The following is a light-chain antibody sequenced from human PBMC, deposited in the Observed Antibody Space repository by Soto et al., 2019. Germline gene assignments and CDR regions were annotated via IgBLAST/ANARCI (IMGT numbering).Light chain of an antibody. CDR1: QSVSSNS. CDR2: GAS. J-gene: IGKJ1*01. CDR3: QQYGSSPRT. V-gene: IGKV3-20*01. Sequence: EIVLTQSPGTLSLSPGDRATLSCRASQSVSSNSLAWYQQKSGQAPRLLIYGASIRATGIPDRFSGSGSGADLTLTISRLEPEDFAVYYCQQYGSSPRTFGQGTKVE.